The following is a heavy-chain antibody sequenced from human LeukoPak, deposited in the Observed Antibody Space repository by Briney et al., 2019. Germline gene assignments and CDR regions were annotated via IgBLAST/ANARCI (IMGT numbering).Heavy chain of an antibody. V-gene: IGHV4-31*03. Sequence: SQTLSLTCSVSGGAISSSLYWSWIRQVPGKGLEWIGYIHYGGSASYNPSLKSRIVISVDTSKNKFSLELRSVTAADTAVYYCASDSASSRWFRWGQGTLVTVSS. CDR1: GGAISSSLY. J-gene: IGHJ4*02. CDR3: ASDSASSRWFR. CDR2: IHYGGSA. D-gene: IGHD4-23*01.